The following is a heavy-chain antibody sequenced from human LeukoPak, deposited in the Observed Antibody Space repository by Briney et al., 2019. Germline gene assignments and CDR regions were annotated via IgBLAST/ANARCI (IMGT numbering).Heavy chain of an antibody. CDR2: ITADGGGT. V-gene: IGHV3-23*01. CDR3: AKEPASSGWFDP. CDR1: AFSFGSSV. Sequence: PGGSLRLSCAASAFSFGSSVMSWVRQAPGKGLEWVSAITADGGGTNHADPVKGRFTISRDNFKSTLYLQMNSLRVEDTAVYYCAKEPASSGWFDPWGQGTLVAVSS. J-gene: IGHJ5*02. D-gene: IGHD6-19*01.